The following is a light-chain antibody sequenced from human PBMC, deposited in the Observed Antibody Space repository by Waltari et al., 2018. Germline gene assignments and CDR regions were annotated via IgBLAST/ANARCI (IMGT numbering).Light chain of an antibody. Sequence: SSQLTHPPSVSAPPRQTPSITRSPDTFPKQSPSWYQQKPGQAPAVVIYKDTERPSGISERFSGSSSGTTVTLTISGVQAEDEADYYCQSANFSGTWVFGGGTKLTVL. CDR1: TFPKQS. CDR3: QSANFSGTWV. V-gene: IGLV3-25*03. CDR2: KDT. J-gene: IGLJ2*01.